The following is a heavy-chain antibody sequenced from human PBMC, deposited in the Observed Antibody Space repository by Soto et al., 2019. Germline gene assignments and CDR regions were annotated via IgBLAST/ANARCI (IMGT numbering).Heavy chain of an antibody. CDR3: ARRYGDAFDI. CDR2: IYYSGST. V-gene: IGHV4-59*01. D-gene: IGHD3-9*01. CDR1: GGSISSYY. Sequence: QVQLQESGPGLVKPSETLSLTCTVSGGSISSYYWSWIRQPPGKGLEWIGYIYYSGSTNYNPSLKRRVTISVDTSKNQFSLKLSSVTAADTAVYYFARRYGDAFDIWGQGTMVTVSS. J-gene: IGHJ3*02.